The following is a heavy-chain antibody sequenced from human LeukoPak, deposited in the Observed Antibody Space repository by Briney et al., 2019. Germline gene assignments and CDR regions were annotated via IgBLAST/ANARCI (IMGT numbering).Heavy chain of an antibody. CDR1: GYSISSGYY. D-gene: IGHD7-27*01. CDR3: VRDGEESIPSDY. V-gene: IGHV4-38-2*02. CDR2: VSHSRST. Sequence: SETLSLTCTVSGYSISSGYYWGCIRQTPGKVLEWIGSVSHSRSTYYNPSLNSRVTILVDTSNKQFSLSLRSVTAADTAVYYCVRDGEESIPSDYWGQRTLVTVSS. J-gene: IGHJ4*02.